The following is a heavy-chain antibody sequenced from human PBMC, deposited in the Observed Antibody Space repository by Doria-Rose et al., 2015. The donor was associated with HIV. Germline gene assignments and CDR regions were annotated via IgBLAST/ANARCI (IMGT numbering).Heavy chain of an antibody. CDR2: IFSDDAR. J-gene: IGHJ4*02. CDR3: ARIKSSRWYHKYYFDF. D-gene: IGHD6-13*01. Sequence: QVQLVQSGPVLVKPTETLTLTCTVSGVSLSSPGMGVSWIRQPPGKALEWLANIFSDDARSYKTSLKSRLTILRVTSKSQVVLTMTDMDPVDTATYYCARIKSSRWYHKYYFDFWGQGTLVIVSA. CDR1: GVSLSSPGMG. V-gene: IGHV2-26*01.